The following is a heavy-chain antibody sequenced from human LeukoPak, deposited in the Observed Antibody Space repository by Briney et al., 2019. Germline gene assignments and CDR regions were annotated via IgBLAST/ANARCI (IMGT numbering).Heavy chain of an antibody. CDR2: INTNTGNP. D-gene: IGHD2-21*02. J-gene: IGHJ4*02. CDR3: ARVVGCGGDCYSGISDY. Sequence: ASVKVSCKASGGTFSSYAISWVRQAPGQGLEWMGWINTNTGNPTYAQGFTGRFVFSLDTSVSTAYLQISSLKAEDTAVYYCARVVGCGGDCYSGISDYWGKGILVTVSS. V-gene: IGHV7-4-1*02. CDR1: GGTFSSYA.